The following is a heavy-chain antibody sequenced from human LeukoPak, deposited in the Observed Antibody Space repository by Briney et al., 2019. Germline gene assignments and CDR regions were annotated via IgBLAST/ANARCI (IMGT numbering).Heavy chain of an antibody. D-gene: IGHD6-19*01. Sequence: ASVKVSCKASGYTFTSFDMNWVRQATGQGLEWMGWMNPNSGNTGYAQKFQGRVIMTTDTSTSTAYMELMSLRSDDTAVFYCARDGSGGGGYFDYWGQGTLVIVSS. CDR1: GYTFTSFD. J-gene: IGHJ4*02. CDR2: MNPNSGNT. CDR3: ARDGSGGGGYFDY. V-gene: IGHV1-8*01.